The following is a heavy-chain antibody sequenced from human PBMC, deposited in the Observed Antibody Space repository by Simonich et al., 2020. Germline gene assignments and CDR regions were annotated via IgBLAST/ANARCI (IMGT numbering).Heavy chain of an antibody. CDR3: ARDPVVPAAIRNAFDI. V-gene: IGHV1-2*02. J-gene: IGHJ3*02. Sequence: QVQLVQSGAEVKKPGASVKVSCKASGYTFTGYYRHWVRQAPGQGLEGRGGSNPNSGGTNYAQKFQGRVTMTRDTSISTAYMELSRLRSDDTAVYYCARDPVVPAAIRNAFDIWGQGTMVTVSS. CDR1: GYTFTGYY. CDR2: SNPNSGGT. D-gene: IGHD2-2*01.